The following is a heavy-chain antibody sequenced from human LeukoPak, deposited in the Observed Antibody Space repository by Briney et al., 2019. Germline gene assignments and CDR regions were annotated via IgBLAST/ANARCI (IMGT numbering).Heavy chain of an antibody. D-gene: IGHD6-13*01. CDR2: ISSSSSTI. V-gene: IGHV3-48*01. J-gene: IGHJ4*02. CDR1: GFTFSSYS. Sequence: GGSLRLSCAASGFTFSSYSMNWVRQAPGKGLEWVSYISSSSSTIYYTDSVKGRFTISRDNAKNSLYLQMSSLRAEDTAVYYCAEGIYSSSLDYWGQGTLVTVSS. CDR3: AEGIYSSSLDY.